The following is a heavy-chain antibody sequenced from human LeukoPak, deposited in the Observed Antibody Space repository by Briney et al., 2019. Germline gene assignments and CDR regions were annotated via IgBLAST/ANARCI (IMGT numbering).Heavy chain of an antibody. CDR3: ARDLGGRDGYNYCFDY. J-gene: IGHJ4*02. Sequence: SETLSLTCTVSGGSISSYYWSWIRQPPGKGLEWIGYIYYSGSTYYNPSLKSRVTISVDTSKNQFSLKLSSVTAADTAVYYCARDLGGRDGYNYCFDYWGQGTLVTVSS. CDR2: IYYSGST. V-gene: IGHV4-59*01. D-gene: IGHD5-24*01. CDR1: GGSISSYY.